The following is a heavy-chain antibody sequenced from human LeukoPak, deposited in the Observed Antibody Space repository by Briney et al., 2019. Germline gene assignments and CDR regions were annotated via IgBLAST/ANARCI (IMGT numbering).Heavy chain of an antibody. V-gene: IGHV1-46*01. CDR2: INPSGGST. CDR1: GYTFTSYY. CDR3: ARGGGYYDTSGYYFDFDY. Sequence: ASVKVSCKASGYTFTSYYMHWVRQAPGQGLEWMGIINPSGGSTSYAQKFQGRVTMTRDMSTSTVYMELSSLRSEDMAVYYCARGGGYYDTSGYYFDFDYWGQGTLVTVSS. D-gene: IGHD3-22*01. J-gene: IGHJ4*02.